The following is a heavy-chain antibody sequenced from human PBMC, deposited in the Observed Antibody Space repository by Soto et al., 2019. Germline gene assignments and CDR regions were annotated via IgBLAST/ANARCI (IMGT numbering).Heavy chain of an antibody. D-gene: IGHD2-2*01. CDR1: GGTFSSYA. J-gene: IGHJ6*02. CDR3: ARSQGSSTSLEIYYYYYYGMDV. CDR2: IIPISGTA. V-gene: IGHV1-69*01. Sequence: QVQLVQSGAEVKKPGSSLKVSGKASGGTFSSYAISWVRQAPGQGLEWMGGIIPISGTANYAQKFQGRVTITADESTSTAYMELSSLRSEDTAVYYCARSQGSSTSLEIYYYYYYGMDVWGQGTTVTVSS.